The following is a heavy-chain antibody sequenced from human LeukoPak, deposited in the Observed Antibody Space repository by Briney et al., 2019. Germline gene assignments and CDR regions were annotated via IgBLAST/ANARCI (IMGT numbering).Heavy chain of an antibody. CDR1: GFIFSNSG. V-gene: IGHV3-33*01. CDR2: IYTDGSTK. D-gene: IGHD3-10*01. Sequence: GGPLRLSCAASGFIFSNSGMHWVRQAPGKGLEWVTVIYTDGSTKYYADSVKGRFTISRDNSQNTLYLQMNSLRAEDTAVYYCVRNSGGRRYYFTEWGQGTLVTVFS. CDR3: VRNSGGRRYYFTE. J-gene: IGHJ4*02.